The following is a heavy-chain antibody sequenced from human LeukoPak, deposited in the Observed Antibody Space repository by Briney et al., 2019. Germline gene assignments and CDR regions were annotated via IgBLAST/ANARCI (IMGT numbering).Heavy chain of an antibody. CDR1: GFTFSKYS. D-gene: IGHD1-1*01. CDR2: ISASTYYI. J-gene: IGHJ4*02. CDR3: ARWNLGSDY. V-gene: IGHV3-21*01. Sequence: GGSLRLSCAASGFTFSKYSMNWFRQAPGKGLEWVSSISASTYYIYYADSVKGRFTVSRDNAKNSLYLQMNSLRAEDTGVYYCARWNLGSDYWGQGTLVTVSS.